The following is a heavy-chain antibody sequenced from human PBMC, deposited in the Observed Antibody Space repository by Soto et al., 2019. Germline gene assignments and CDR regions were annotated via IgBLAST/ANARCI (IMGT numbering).Heavy chain of an antibody. Sequence: KQSQTLSLTCAISGDSVSSNSAAWTWIRQSPSRGLEWLGRTYYRSKWYNDYALSVRSRIAINPDTSKNQFSLQLNSVTPEDTAVYFCARERVWGSSFDFDYWGQGTVVTVSS. CDR1: GDSVSSNSAA. J-gene: IGHJ4*02. V-gene: IGHV6-1*01. D-gene: IGHD6-6*01. CDR2: TYYRSKWYN. CDR3: ARERVWGSSFDFDY.